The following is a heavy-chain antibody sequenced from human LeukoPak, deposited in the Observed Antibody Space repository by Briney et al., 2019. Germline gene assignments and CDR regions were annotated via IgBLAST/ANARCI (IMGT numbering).Heavy chain of an antibody. J-gene: IGHJ4*02. D-gene: IGHD4-17*01. Sequence: ASVKVSCKASGYTFTRYAIHWVRQAPGQRLEWMGWINTGNGNTRYLQKFQGRLTITSDTSATTAYMELSSLRSEDTAVYYCARASHYGDYYPEGFDYWGQGTLVTVSS. CDR2: INTGNGNT. CDR3: ARASHYGDYYPEGFDY. V-gene: IGHV1-3*04. CDR1: GYTFTRYA.